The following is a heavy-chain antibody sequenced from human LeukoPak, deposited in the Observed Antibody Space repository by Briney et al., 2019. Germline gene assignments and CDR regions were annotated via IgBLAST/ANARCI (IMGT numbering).Heavy chain of an antibody. CDR3: ARGKRIFDL. V-gene: IGHV3-11*01. CDR2: MSNNGYSV. D-gene: IGHD6-25*01. J-gene: IGHJ4*02. Sequence: ADGCTFGNEYMSWIRQDPGKRTEWVSYMSNNGYSVYYSASVKGRFTMSRDNGNSSLFLQMDSLRVDDTAVYYCARGKRIFDLWGQGVLVAVSS. CDR1: GCTFGNEY.